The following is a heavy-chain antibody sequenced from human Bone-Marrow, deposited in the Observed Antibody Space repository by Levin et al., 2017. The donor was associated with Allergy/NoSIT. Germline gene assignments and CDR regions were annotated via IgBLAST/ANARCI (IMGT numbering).Heavy chain of an antibody. CDR2: IWAGGSNE. Sequence: GGSLRLSCAASGFTFKDYGMHWVRQAPGKGLEWVAVIWAGGSNEKYADSVKGRFTISRDNSKNTLYLQMNSLRGEDTAVYYCAKSCPLLEWVDSWGPGTLVTVSS. CDR3: AKSCPLLEWVDS. V-gene: IGHV3-33*06. D-gene: IGHD3-3*01. CDR1: GFTFKDYG. J-gene: IGHJ4*02.